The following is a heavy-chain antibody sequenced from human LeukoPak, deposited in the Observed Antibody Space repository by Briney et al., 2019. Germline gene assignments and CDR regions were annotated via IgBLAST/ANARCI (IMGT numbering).Heavy chain of an antibody. CDR3: ARVPHISYGLCYFGY. CDR1: GGSISSYY. Sequence: SETLSLTCTVSGGSISSYYWSWIRQPPGKGLEWIGYIYYSGSTNYNPSLKSRVTISVDTSKNQFSLKLSSVTAADTAVYYCARVPHISYGLCYFGYWGQGTLVTVSS. J-gene: IGHJ4*02. CDR2: IYYSGST. D-gene: IGHD5-18*01. V-gene: IGHV4-59*01.